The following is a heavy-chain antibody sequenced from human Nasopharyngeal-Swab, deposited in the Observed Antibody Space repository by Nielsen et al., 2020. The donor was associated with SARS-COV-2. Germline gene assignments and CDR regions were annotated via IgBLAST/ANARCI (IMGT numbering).Heavy chain of an antibody. Sequence: SETLSLTCTVSGGSISSYYWSWIRQPPGKGLEWIGYIYYSGSTNYNPSLKSRVTISVDTSKNQFSLKLSSVTAADTAVYYCARSKAAHNWFDPWGQGTLVIVSS. V-gene: IGHV4-59*01. CDR3: ARSKAAHNWFDP. J-gene: IGHJ5*02. CDR1: GGSISSYY. CDR2: IYYSGST. D-gene: IGHD6-6*01.